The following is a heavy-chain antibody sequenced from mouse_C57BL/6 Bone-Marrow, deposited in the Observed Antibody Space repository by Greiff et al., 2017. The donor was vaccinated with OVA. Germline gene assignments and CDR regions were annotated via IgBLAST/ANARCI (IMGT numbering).Heavy chain of an antibody. V-gene: IGHV1-81*01. D-gene: IGHD2-10*01. Sequence: QVQLQQSGAELARPGASVKLSCKASGYTFTSYGISWVKQRTGQGLEWIGEIYPRSGNTYYNEKFKCKATLTADKSSSTAYMELRSLTSEDSAVYFCARSYYGNPFDYWGQGTTLTVSS. CDR3: ARSYYGNPFDY. CDR2: IYPRSGNT. CDR1: GYTFTSYG. J-gene: IGHJ2*01.